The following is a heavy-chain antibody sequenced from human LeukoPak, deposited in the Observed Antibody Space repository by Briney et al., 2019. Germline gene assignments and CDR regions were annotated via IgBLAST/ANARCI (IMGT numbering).Heavy chain of an antibody. J-gene: IGHJ4*02. CDR3: ARAPYYYDSSGPRIFDY. Sequence: SGTLSLTCAVSGGSISSSNWWSWVRQPPGKGLEWIGEIYHSGSTNYNPSLKSRVTISVDKSKSQFSLKLSSVTAADTAVYYCARAPYYYDSSGPRIFDYWGQGTLVTVSS. V-gene: IGHV4-4*02. CDR2: IYHSGST. CDR1: GGSISSSNW. D-gene: IGHD3-22*01.